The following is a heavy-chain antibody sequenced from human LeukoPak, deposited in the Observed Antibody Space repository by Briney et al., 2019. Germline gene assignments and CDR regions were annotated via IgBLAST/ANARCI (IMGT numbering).Heavy chain of an antibody. D-gene: IGHD5-18*01. CDR1: GGSISSYY. Sequence: SETLSLTCTVSGGSISSYYWSWIRQPPGKGLDWIGYIYYSGSTNYNPSLKSRVTISVDTSKNQFSLKLSSVTAADTAVYYCARHGYSYGTFDYWGQGTLVTVSS. J-gene: IGHJ4*02. V-gene: IGHV4-59*08. CDR3: ARHGYSYGTFDY. CDR2: IYYSGST.